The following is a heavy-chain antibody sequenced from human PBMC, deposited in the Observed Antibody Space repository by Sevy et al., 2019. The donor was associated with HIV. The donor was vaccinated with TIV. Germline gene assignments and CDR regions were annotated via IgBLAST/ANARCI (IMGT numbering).Heavy chain of an antibody. CDR3: ARFRRWLQLGYYYYGMDV. D-gene: IGHD1-1*01. V-gene: IGHV3-53*01. CDR2: IYSGGST. CDR1: GFTVSSNY. Sequence: GGSLRLSCAASGFTVSSNYMSWVRQAPGKGLEWVSVIYSGGSTYYADSVKGRFTISRDNSENTLYLQMNSLRAEDTAVYYCARFRRWLQLGYYYYGMDVWGQGTTVTVSS. J-gene: IGHJ6*02.